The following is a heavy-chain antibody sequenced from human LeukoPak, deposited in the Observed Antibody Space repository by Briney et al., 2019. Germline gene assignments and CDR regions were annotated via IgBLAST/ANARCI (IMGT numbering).Heavy chain of an antibody. V-gene: IGHV4-39*07. CDR3: ARVSAAGMDFHYGMDV. J-gene: IGHJ6*02. Sequence: PSETLSLTCTVSGGSISSSSYYWGWIRQPPGKGLEWIGSIYYSGSTYYNPSLKSRVAISVDTSKNQFSLNMRSVTAADTAVYYCARVSAAGMDFHYGMDVWGQGTTVLVSS. CDR2: IYYSGST. D-gene: IGHD6-13*01. CDR1: GGSISSSSYY.